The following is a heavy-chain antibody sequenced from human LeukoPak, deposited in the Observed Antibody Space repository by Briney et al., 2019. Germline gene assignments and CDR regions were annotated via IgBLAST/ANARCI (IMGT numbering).Heavy chain of an antibody. Sequence: GGSLRLSCAASGFTFSRYWMTWVRQAPGKGLEWVANIKHDGSEKYYLDSVKGRFSISRDNAKNSLYLQMNSLTAEDTAVYYCARGGLITMVRGPLRYCYMDVWGKGTTVTISS. CDR2: IKHDGSEK. CDR3: ARGGLITMVRGPLRYCYMDV. CDR1: GFTFSRYW. D-gene: IGHD3-10*01. J-gene: IGHJ6*03. V-gene: IGHV3-7*01.